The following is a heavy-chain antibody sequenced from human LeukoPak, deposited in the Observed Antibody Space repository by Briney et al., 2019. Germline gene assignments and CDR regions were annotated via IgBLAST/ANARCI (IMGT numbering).Heavy chain of an antibody. CDR3: ARAGVVPAAIVYYYYYMDV. CDR2: ISGSSRFI. V-gene: IGHV3-21*01. Sequence: PGGSLRLSCAASGFTFSDSTMNWVRQAPGKGLEWVSSISGSSRFIYYADSVRGRFTISRDSAKNSLDLQMSSLRAEDTAVYYCARAGVVPAAIVYYYYYMDVWGKGTTVTVSS. D-gene: IGHD2-2*01. CDR1: GFTFSDST. J-gene: IGHJ6*03.